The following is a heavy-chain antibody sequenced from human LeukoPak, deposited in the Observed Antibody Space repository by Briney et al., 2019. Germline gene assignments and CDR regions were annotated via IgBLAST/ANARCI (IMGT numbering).Heavy chain of an antibody. D-gene: IGHD3-3*01. CDR1: GFTLSRYG. CDR3: AKESFWSPPYYFDY. J-gene: IGHJ4*02. CDR2: ISYDGSNK. V-gene: IGHV3-30*18. Sequence: GSSLRLSCAASGFTLSRYGMHWVRQAPGRALVGVAVISYDGSNKYYADSVKGRFTISRDNAKNTLYLQMNSLRAEDTAVYYCAKESFWSPPYYFDYWGQGTLVTVSS.